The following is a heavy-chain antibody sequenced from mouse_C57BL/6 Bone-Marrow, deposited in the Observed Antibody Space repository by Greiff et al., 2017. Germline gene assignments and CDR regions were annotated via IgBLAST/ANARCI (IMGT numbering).Heavy chain of an antibody. V-gene: IGHV5-9*01. CDR2: ISGGGGNT. CDR1: GFTFSSYT. Sequence: EVNVVESGGGLVKPGGSLKLSCAASGFTFSSYTMSWVRQTPEERLEWVATISGGGGNTYYPDSVKGRFTISRDNSKNTLYLQMSSLRSDDTALYYCARLLCMVLRSHNAMDYWGQGTSVTVSS. D-gene: IGHD1-1*01. CDR3: ARLLCMVLRSHNAMDY. J-gene: IGHJ4*01.